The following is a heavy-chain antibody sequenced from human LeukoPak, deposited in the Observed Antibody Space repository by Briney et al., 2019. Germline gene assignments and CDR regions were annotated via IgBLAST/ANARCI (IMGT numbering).Heavy chain of an antibody. J-gene: IGHJ6*03. CDR1: GGSISSGGYY. V-gene: IGHV4-30-2*01. Sequence: SETLSLTCNVSGGSISSGGYYWSWIRQAPGKGLEWIGYIYHSGSTYYNPSLKSRVTISVDRSKNQFSLKLSSVTAADTAVYYCARGKVPAGNYCYQYTDVWGKGTTVTVSS. CDR3: ARGKVPAGNYCYQYTDV. D-gene: IGHD2-2*01. CDR2: IYHSGST.